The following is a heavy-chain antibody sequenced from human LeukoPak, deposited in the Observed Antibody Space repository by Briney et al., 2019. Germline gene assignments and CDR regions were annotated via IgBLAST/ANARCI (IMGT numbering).Heavy chain of an antibody. CDR1: GFSFSDSW. CDR2: IKPDGSEI. V-gene: IGHV3-7*02. J-gene: IGHJ4*02. CDR3: TRSSDY. D-gene: IGHD2-15*01. Sequence: GGSLRLSCAASGFSFSDSWMDWVRQAPGKGLEWVANIKPDGSEIYYVDAVKGRFTISRDNAKNSLYLQMNSLRAEDTAVYYCTRSSDYWGQGILVTVSS.